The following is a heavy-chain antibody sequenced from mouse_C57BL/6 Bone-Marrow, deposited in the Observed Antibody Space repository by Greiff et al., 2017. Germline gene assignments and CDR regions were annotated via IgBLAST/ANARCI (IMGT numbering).Heavy chain of an antibody. CDR3: ARNYKEYAMDY. CDR2: ISDGGSYT. CDR1: GFTFSSYA. V-gene: IGHV5-4*03. D-gene: IGHD2-12*01. Sequence: EVKLMESGGGLVKPGGSLKLSCAASGFTFSSYAMSWVRQTPEKRLEWVATISDGGSYTYYPDNVKGRFTISRDNAKNNLYLQMSHLKSEDTAMYYCARNYKEYAMDYWGQGTSVTVSS. J-gene: IGHJ4*01.